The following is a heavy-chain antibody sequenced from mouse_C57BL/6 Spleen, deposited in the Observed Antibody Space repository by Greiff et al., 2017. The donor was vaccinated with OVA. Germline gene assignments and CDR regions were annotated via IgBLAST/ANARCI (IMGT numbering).Heavy chain of an antibody. D-gene: IGHD2-4*01. V-gene: IGHV1-82*01. Sequence: VQLQQSGPELVKPGASVKISCKASGYAFSSSWMNWVKQRPGKGLEWIGRIYPGDGDTNYNGKFKGKATLTADKSSSTAYMQLSSLTSEDSAVYFCANYDYDEGGYAMDDWGQGTSVTVSP. J-gene: IGHJ4*01. CDR3: ANYDYDEGGYAMDD. CDR2: IYPGDGDT. CDR1: GYAFSSSW.